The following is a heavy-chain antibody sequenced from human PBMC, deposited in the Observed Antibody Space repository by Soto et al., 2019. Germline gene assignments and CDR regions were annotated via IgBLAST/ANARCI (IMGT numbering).Heavy chain of an antibody. Sequence: SETLSLTCAVYGGSFSGYYWSWIRQPPGKGLEWIGEINHSGSTNYNPSLKSRVTISVDTSKNQFSLKLSSVTAADTAVYYCARGPGYSGYDDYYYYYYGMDVWGQGTTVTAP. V-gene: IGHV4-34*01. CDR2: INHSGST. CDR1: GGSFSGYY. D-gene: IGHD5-12*01. CDR3: ARGPGYSGYDDYYYYYYGMDV. J-gene: IGHJ6*02.